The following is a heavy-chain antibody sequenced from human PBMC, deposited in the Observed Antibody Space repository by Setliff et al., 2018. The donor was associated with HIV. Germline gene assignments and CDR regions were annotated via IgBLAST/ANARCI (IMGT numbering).Heavy chain of an antibody. J-gene: IGHJ6*02. CDR3: ARVEAKIRGATYGMDV. Sequence: SETLSLTCTVSGDSISSGDYYWNWIRQPPGKGLEWIATIYNSGNTVSNPSLKSRVTISVDTSKNQFSLTLNSVTAADTAVYFCARVEAKIRGATYGMDVWGQGTTVTVSS. V-gene: IGHV4-61*08. CDR2: IYNSGNT. CDR1: GDSISSGDYY. D-gene: IGHD3-10*01.